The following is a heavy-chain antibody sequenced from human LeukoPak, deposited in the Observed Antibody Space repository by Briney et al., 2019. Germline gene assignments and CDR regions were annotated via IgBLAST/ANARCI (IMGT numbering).Heavy chain of an antibody. CDR2: ISPYNGNT. V-gene: IGHV1-18*01. J-gene: IGHJ4*02. CDR3: ARDRGDFWSAYFHY. Sequence: ASVKVSCKASGYTFTTYGINWVRQAPGQGLEWMAWISPYNGNTNYAQKLQGRVTMTTDTSTSTVYMQLRSLRADDTAVYYCARDRGDFWSAYFHYWGQGTLVTVSS. CDR1: GYTFTTYG. D-gene: IGHD3-3*01.